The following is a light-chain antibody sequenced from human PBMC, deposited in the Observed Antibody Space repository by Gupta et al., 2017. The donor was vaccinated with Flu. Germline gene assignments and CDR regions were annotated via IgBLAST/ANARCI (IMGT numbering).Light chain of an antibody. CDR3: QSADSSGTSWV. CDR1: ALPKQY. J-gene: IGLJ3*02. V-gene: IGLV3-25*02. Sequence: SSDLTHPPSVPVPPGQTARLPCPGDALPKQYAYWYQQKPGQAPVLVIYKDSERPSGIPERFSGSSSGTTVTLTISGVQAEDEADYYCQSADSSGTSWVFGGGTKLTVL. CDR2: KDS.